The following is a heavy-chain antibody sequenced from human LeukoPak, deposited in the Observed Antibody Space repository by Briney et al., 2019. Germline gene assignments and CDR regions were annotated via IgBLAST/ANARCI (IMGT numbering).Heavy chain of an antibody. Sequence: GASVKVSCKASGYTFTSYCMHWVRQAPGQGLEWMGIINPSDGSRSYAQKFQGRVTMTRDTSTSTVYMELSRLRSEDTAVYYCARGYCSTTSCTTQYYYYYGMDVWGQGTTVTVSS. CDR3: ARGYCSTTSCTTQYYYYYGMDV. CDR1: GYTFTSYC. CDR2: INPSDGSR. V-gene: IGHV1-46*01. J-gene: IGHJ6*02. D-gene: IGHD2-2*01.